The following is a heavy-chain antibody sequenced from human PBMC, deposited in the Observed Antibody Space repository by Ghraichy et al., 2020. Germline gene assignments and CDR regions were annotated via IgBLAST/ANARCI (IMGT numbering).Heavy chain of an antibody. CDR2: INSSSRTI. CDR1: GFSFDGYN. CDR3: ARASMVVRYFYYDGMDV. J-gene: IGHJ6*02. V-gene: IGHV3-48*02. D-gene: IGHD2-21*01. Sequence: GGSLRLSCVGSGFSFDGYNMNWVRQAPGKSLEWVSYINSSSRTIAYADSVRGRFTISRDNAQNSLYLQMKSLRDEDTAVYYCARASMVVRYFYYDGMDVWGQGTTVTVSS.